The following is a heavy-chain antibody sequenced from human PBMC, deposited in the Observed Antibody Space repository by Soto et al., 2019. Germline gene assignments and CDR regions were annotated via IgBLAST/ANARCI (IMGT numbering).Heavy chain of an antibody. CDR2: VTGSGGST. CDR3: ALVTVTRIRGEPPAH. CDR1: GIIFSTFA. V-gene: IGHV3-23*01. J-gene: IGHJ4*02. D-gene: IGHD3-10*01. Sequence: EVQLLESGGGLVQPGGSLRLSCTASGIIFSTFAMSWVRQAPGKGLEWVSGVTGSGGSTNYADSVKGRFTISRDDSKDTLYLQMNSLRAEDTAIYYCALVTVTRIRGEPPAHCGQGTLVTVSA.